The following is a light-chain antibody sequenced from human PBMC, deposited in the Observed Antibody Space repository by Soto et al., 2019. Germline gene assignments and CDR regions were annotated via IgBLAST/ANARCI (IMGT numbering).Light chain of an antibody. V-gene: IGKV1-33*01. CDR3: QQYETVPIT. CDR2: DST. Sequence: IQMTQSPSSLSASVGDRVTITCQASHGIRNYLNWYQQKPGKAPKLLIYDSTNLETGVPSRFTGVVYGTDFTLSISGLQPEDVAKYYCQQYETVPITFGQGTRL. CDR1: HGIRNY. J-gene: IGKJ5*01.